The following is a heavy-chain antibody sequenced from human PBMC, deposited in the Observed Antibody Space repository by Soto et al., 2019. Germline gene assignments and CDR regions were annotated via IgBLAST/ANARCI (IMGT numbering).Heavy chain of an antibody. V-gene: IGHV1-18*01. CDR2: ISGYNGDT. J-gene: IGHJ6*02. CDR3: AASPSFWQNSYYGAMDV. CDR1: GYTFTRYG. Sequence: GASVKVSCKASGYTFTRYGISWVRQAPGQGLEWMGWISGYNGDTNYAQKFQGRVSMTIDTSTTTAYMELSGLRSDDTAVYYCAASPSFWQNSYYGAMDVWGQGTTVTVSS.